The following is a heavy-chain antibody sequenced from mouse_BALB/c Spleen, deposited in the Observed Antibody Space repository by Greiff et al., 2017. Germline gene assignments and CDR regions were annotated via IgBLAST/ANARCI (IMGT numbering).Heavy chain of an antibody. Sequence: VQRVESGPGLVQPSQSLSITCTASGFSLTSYGVHWVRQSPGKGLEWLGVIWSGGSTDYNAAFISCLSISKDNSKSQVFFKMNSLQANDTAIYYCAGSGITLYCAMDYWGQGTSVTVSS. CDR1: GFSLTSYG. J-gene: IGHJ4*01. CDR2: IWSGGST. CDR3: AGSGITLYCAMDY. V-gene: IGHV2-2*02. D-gene: IGHD2-4*01.